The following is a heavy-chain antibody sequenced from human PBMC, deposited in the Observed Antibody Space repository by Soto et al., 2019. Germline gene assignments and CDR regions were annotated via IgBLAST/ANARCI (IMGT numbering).Heavy chain of an antibody. V-gene: IGHV4-59*01. CDR2: IYYSGST. CDR3: AGTGYSSDDY. CDR1: GGSISSYY. J-gene: IGHJ4*02. D-gene: IGHD6-19*01. Sequence: SETLSLTCTVSGGSISSYYWSWIRQPPGKGLEWIGYIYYSGSTNYNPSLKSRVTISVDTSKNQFSLKLSSVTAADTAVYYCAGTGYSSDDYWGQGTLFTVSS.